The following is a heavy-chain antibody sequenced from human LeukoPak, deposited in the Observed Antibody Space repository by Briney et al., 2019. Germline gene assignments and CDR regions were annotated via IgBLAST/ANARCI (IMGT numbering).Heavy chain of an antibody. D-gene: IGHD3-10*01. J-gene: IGHJ4*02. CDR1: GDSINGGGYY. V-gene: IGHV4-31*03. CDR3: ARDNYYGPGSFVY. Sequence: SETLSLTCTVSGDSINGGGYYWSWIRQHPGKGLEWIGYIYYSGSTYYNPSLKSRVTISVDTSKNQFSLKVNSVTVADTAVYYCARDNYYGPGSFVYWGQGTLVTVSS. CDR2: IYYSGST.